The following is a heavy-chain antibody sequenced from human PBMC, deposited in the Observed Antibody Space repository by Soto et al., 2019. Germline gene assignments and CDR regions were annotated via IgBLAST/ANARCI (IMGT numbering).Heavy chain of an antibody. CDR1: GFTFSNYS. D-gene: IGHD3-16*01. CDR2: ITSSGNTI. CDR3: ARVLEAAIMIKGGDY. V-gene: IGHV3-48*02. J-gene: IGHJ4*02. Sequence: EVQLVESGGGLVQPGGSLRLSCAASGFTFSNYSMNWVRQAPGKGLEWVSYITSSGNTIYYADSVKGGFTISRDNATNSLYLLMNSLRDVDTAAYYCARVLEAAIMIKGGDYWGQGTLVTVSS.